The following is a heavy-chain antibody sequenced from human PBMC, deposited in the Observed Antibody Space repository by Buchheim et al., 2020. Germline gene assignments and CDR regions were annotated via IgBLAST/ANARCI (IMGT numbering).Heavy chain of an antibody. D-gene: IGHD6-13*01. V-gene: IGHV3-7*01. CDR2: IKPDGSAK. J-gene: IGHJ4*02. Sequence: EVQLAESGGGLVQPGGSLRVSCAASGFTFSNYWMTWVRQAPGKGLEWVANIKPDGSAKYYVDSVEGRFTNSRDNAETSLYLHMNSLRDEDTAVYYCARYSSSWRALDYWGQGTL. CDR3: ARYSSSWRALDY. CDR1: GFTFSNYW.